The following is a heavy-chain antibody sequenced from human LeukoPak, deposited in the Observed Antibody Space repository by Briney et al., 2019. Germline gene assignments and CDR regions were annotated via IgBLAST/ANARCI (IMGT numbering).Heavy chain of an antibody. V-gene: IGHV3-74*01. CDR2: INTDGSST. CDR3: ANGALRLYYIDV. CDR1: GFTFSSYW. D-gene: IGHD3-16*01. Sequence: QPGGPLRLSCAASGFTFSSYWMHWVRQAPGKGLVWVSRINTDGSSTNYADSVKGRFTISRDNAKNTVYLQMNSLRAEDTAVYYCANGALRLYYIDVWGKGTTVTVSS. J-gene: IGHJ6*03.